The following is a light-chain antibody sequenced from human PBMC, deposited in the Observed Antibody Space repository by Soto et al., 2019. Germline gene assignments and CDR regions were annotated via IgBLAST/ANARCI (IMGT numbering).Light chain of an antibody. V-gene: IGKV1-5*03. CDR1: QSISSW. Sequence: DIQMTQSPSTLSASVGDRVTNTCRASQSISSWLAWYQQKPGKAPKLLIYKASSLESGVPSRFSGGGSGTEFTLSISSLQPDDFATYYCQQYDSFPRTFGQGTKVEIK. CDR3: QQYDSFPRT. J-gene: IGKJ1*01. CDR2: KAS.